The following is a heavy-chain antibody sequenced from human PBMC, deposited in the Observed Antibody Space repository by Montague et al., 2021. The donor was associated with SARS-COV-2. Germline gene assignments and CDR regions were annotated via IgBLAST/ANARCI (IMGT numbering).Heavy chain of an antibody. CDR3: ARLLRSCSNGVCRTYYYAMDV. CDR1: GGSISGYY. J-gene: IGHJ6*02. CDR2: IYYSGST. D-gene: IGHD2-8*01. V-gene: IGHV4-59*01. Sequence: SETLSLTCTVSGGSISGYYWSWIRQSPGKGLEWIGYIYYSGSTKYNPFLESRVTVSVDRSKNQVSLKLSSVTPADTAVYYCARLLRSCSNGVCRTYYYAMDVWGQGTTVTVS.